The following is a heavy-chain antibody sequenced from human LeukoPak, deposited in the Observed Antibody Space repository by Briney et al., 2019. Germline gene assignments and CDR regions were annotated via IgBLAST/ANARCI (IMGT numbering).Heavy chain of an antibody. J-gene: IGHJ3*02. Sequence: SETLSLTCTVSGGSIRGYYWSWIRQPAGKGLEWIGRVYTSGSTHYNPSLKGRVTMTVDTSKNQFSLKLSSVTAADTAVYYCARLITGTTTAFDIWGQGTMVTVSS. CDR3: ARLITGTTTAFDI. V-gene: IGHV4-4*07. D-gene: IGHD1-7*01. CDR1: GGSIRGYY. CDR2: VYTSGST.